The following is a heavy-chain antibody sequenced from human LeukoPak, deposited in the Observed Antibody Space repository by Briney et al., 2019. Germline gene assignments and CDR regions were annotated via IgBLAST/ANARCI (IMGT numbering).Heavy chain of an antibody. V-gene: IGHV3-23*01. CDR1: GFTFSDYA. J-gene: IGHJ4*02. CDR2: IRSSGDTT. CDR3: AKGYYASGSSLSAFDY. Sequence: GGSLRLSCAASGFTFSDYAMDWVRQAPGKGLEWVSVIRSSGDTTYYADFVKGRFTISRDNSKNTLYLQMNSLRAEDTAVYFCAKGYYASGSSLSAFDYWGQGTLVTVSS. D-gene: IGHD3-10*01.